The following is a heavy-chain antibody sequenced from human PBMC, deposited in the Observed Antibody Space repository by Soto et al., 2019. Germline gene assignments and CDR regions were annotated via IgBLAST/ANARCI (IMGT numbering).Heavy chain of an antibody. V-gene: IGHV3-66*01. Sequence: EVQLVESGGGLVQPGGSLRLSCTASGFMVSDTYVNWVRQAPGKGLEWVSVISNRGDTHYADSVRGRFSLSRDISDNTLHLQMNILRVEDTAVYYCAREPRYCRGGSCSITGDAYDIWGQGTMVTVSS. D-gene: IGHD2-15*01. CDR3: AREPRYCRGGSCSITGDAYDI. J-gene: IGHJ3*02. CDR2: ISNRGDT. CDR1: GFMVSDTY.